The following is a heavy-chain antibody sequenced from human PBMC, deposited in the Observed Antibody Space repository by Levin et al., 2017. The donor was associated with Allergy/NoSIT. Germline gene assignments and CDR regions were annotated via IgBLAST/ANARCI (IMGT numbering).Heavy chain of an antibody. CDR2: IIPIFGTA. CDR1: GGTFSSYA. V-gene: IGHV1-69*06. CDR3: ARGPYYYDSSGYYSYFDY. J-gene: IGHJ4*02. D-gene: IGHD3-22*01. Sequence: WASVKVSCKASGGTFSSYAISWVRQAPGQGLEWMGGIIPIFGTANYAQKFQGRVTITADKSTSTAYMELSSLRSEDTAVYYCARGPYYYDSSGYYSYFDYWGQGTLVTVSS.